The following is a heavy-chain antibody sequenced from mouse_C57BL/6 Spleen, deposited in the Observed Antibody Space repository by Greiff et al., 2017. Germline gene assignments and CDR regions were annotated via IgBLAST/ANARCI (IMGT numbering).Heavy chain of an antibody. Sequence: QVQLQQPGAELVKPGASVKLSCKASGYTFTSYWMHWVKQRPGRGLEWIGRIDPNSGGTKYNEKFKSKATLTVDKPSSTAYMQISSLTSEDSAVYYCARLGEKKGYYFDYWGQGTTLTVSS. CDR2: IDPNSGGT. CDR3: ARLGEKKGYYFDY. CDR1: GYTFTSYW. V-gene: IGHV1-72*01. J-gene: IGHJ2*01. D-gene: IGHD4-1*01.